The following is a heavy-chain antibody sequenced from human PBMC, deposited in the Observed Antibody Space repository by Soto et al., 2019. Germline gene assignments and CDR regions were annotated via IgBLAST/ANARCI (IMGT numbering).Heavy chain of an antibody. V-gene: IGHV1-46*01. CDR2: INPSGGST. D-gene: IGHD1-26*01. CDR1: GYTFTSYY. Sequence: ASVKVSCKASGYTFTSYYMHWVRQAPGQGLEWVGIINPSGGSTSYAQKFQGRVTMTRDTSTSTVYMELSSLRSEDTAVYYCASPAFSGSYEREYYYYGMDVWGQGTTVTVSS. CDR3: ASPAFSGSYEREYYYYGMDV. J-gene: IGHJ6*02.